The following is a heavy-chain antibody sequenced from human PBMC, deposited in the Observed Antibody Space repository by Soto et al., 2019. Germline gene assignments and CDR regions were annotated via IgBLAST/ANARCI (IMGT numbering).Heavy chain of an antibody. D-gene: IGHD3-3*01. CDR1: GGSISSGGYY. Sequence: PSETLSLTCTVSGGSISSGGYYWSWIRQHPGKGLEWIGYIYYSGSTYYNPSLKSRVTISVDTSKNQFSLKLSSVTAADTAVYYCARSITIFGVVTYYFDYWGQGTLVPVSS. V-gene: IGHV4-31*03. J-gene: IGHJ4*02. CDR2: IYYSGST. CDR3: ARSITIFGVVTYYFDY.